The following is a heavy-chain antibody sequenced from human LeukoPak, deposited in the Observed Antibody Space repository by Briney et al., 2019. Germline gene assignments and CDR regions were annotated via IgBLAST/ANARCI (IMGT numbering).Heavy chain of an antibody. CDR1: GGSISSTSYY. D-gene: IGHD3-10*01. CDR2: VYYSGTT. CDR3: ARGGLLLWFGELLSHAFDI. J-gene: IGHJ3*02. Sequence: SETLSLTCTVSGGSISSTSYYWGWIRQPPGKGLQWIGTVYYSGTTYYDPSLKSRVTMYVDTSKNQFSLRLNSVTAADTAVYYCARGGLLLWFGELLSHAFDIWGQGTMVTVSS. V-gene: IGHV4-39*02.